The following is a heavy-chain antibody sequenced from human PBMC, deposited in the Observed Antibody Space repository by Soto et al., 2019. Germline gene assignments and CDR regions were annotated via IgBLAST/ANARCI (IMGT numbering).Heavy chain of an antibody. CDR2: ISAYNGNE. J-gene: IGHJ3*02. Sequence: QVQLVQSGYEVKEPGASVTVSCKASGYTFNNYGITWVRQAPGQGLEWIGWISAYNGNENYAQKFQGRVTLTRDTSTSTAYLESRSLRSDDPAVYYCARGARRFGESFDAFDIWGQRTMVPVSS. CDR3: ARGARRFGESFDAFDI. V-gene: IGHV1-18*01. D-gene: IGHD3-10*01. CDR1: GYTFNNYG.